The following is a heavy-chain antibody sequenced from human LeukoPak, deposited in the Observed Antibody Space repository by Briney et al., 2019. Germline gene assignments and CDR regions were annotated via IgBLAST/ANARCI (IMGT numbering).Heavy chain of an antibody. J-gene: IGHJ4*02. Sequence: PGGSLRLSCAASGFSFSNYGMHWVRQAPGKGLEWVAVIWYDGSNKYYADSVKGRFTISRDNSKNTLYVQMSSLRAEDTAVYYCARSNNGGWGCCDYWGQGSLVTVSS. V-gene: IGHV3-33*01. CDR3: ARSNNGGWGCCDY. CDR2: IWYDGSNK. CDR1: GFSFSNYG. D-gene: IGHD3-16*01.